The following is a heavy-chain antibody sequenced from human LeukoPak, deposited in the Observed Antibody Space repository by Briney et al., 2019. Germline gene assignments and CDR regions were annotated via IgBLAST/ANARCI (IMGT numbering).Heavy chain of an antibody. CDR3: ARGSNYYDSSEPYYFDY. V-gene: IGHV1-69*06. J-gene: IGHJ4*02. CDR2: IIPIFGTA. D-gene: IGHD3-22*01. CDR1: GGTFSSYA. Sequence: ASVKVSCKASGGTFSSYAISWVRQAPGQGLEWMGGIIPIFGTANYAQKFQGRVTITADKSTSTAYVELSSLRSEDTAVYYCARGSNYYDSSEPYYFDYWGQGTLVTVSS.